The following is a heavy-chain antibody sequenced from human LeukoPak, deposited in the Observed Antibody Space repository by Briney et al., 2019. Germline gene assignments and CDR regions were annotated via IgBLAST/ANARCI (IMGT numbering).Heavy chain of an antibody. CDR1: GFTFSNYA. V-gene: IGHV3-30*03. CDR3: ARFTHSQNYYDSSGYCDY. J-gene: IGHJ4*02. CDR2: ISFDGSDK. Sequence: PGGSLRLSCAASGFTFSNYAMHWVRQAPGKGLEWVAVISFDGSDKYYADSVRGRFTISGDNSKNTLYLHMTSLSVEDTAVYYCARFTHSQNYYDSSGYCDYWGQGTLVTVSS. D-gene: IGHD3-22*01.